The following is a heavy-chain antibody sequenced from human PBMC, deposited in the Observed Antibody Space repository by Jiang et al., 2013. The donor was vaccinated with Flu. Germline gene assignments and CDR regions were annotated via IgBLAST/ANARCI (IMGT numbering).Heavy chain of an antibody. CDR2: LVVVVVA. D-gene: IGHD6-19*01. Sequence: LVQPGGSLRLSCAASGFTFSSYAMSWVRQAPGRGWSGSQLLVVVVVAHTTQTTVKGRFTISRDNSKNTLYLQMNSLRAEDTAVYYCAKDNADSIAVAGTGYYGMDVWGQGTTVTVSS. J-gene: IGHJ6*02. CDR1: GFTFSSYA. V-gene: IGHV3-23*01. CDR3: AKDNADSIAVAGTGYYGMDV.